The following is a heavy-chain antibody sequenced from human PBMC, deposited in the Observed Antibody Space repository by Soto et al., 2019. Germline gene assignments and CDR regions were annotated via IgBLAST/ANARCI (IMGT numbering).Heavy chain of an antibody. D-gene: IGHD1-26*01. V-gene: IGHV1-8*01. Sequence: QVQLVQSGAEVREPGASVKVSCKASGYSFTSLDINWVRQTTGQGLEWMGWMQPSSGRTGYAQKFQGRVTMIRDTSINTAYMELSSLTSDDTAFYYCARGVTAGVDYWGQGTLDTVSS. CDR2: MQPSSGRT. CDR1: GYSFTSLD. CDR3: ARGVTAGVDY. J-gene: IGHJ4*02.